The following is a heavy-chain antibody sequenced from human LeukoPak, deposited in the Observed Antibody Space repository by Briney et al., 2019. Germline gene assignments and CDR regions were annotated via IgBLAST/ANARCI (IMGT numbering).Heavy chain of an antibody. J-gene: IGHJ3*02. V-gene: IGHV1-46*03. D-gene: IGHD1-14*01. CDR2: INPSGGST. CDR3: AREARNFAFDI. Sequence: ASVKVSCKASGYTFTRYYMHWVRQAPGQGREWMGIINPSGGSTSYAQKFQGRATMTRDTSTSTVYMELSSLRSEDTAVYYCAREARNFAFDIWGQGTMVTVSS. CDR1: GYTFTRYY.